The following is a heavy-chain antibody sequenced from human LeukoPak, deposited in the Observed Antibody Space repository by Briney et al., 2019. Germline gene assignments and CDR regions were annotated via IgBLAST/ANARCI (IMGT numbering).Heavy chain of an antibody. CDR3: ARWELLRLDAFDI. Sequence: PGGSLRLSCAASGFTFSSYSMNWVRQAPGKGLEWVSSISSSSSYIYYADSVKGRLTISRDNAKNSLYLQMNSLRAEDTAVYYCARWELLRLDAFDIWGQGTMVTVSS. CDR2: ISSSSSYI. J-gene: IGHJ3*02. V-gene: IGHV3-21*01. D-gene: IGHD1-26*01. CDR1: GFTFSSYS.